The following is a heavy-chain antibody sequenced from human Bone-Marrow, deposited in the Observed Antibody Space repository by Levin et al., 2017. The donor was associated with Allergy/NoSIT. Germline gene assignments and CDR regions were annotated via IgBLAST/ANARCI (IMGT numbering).Heavy chain of an antibody. CDR2: IYHSGST. Sequence: SETLSLTCTVSGYSISSGYYWGWIRQPPGKGLEWIGSIYHSGSTYYNPSLKSRVTISVDTSKNQFSLKLSSVTAAATAVYYWARDRSGAMTTVTTNPFLRAFDIWGQGTMVTVSS. CDR1: GYSISSGYY. J-gene: IGHJ3*02. V-gene: IGHV4-38-2*02. D-gene: IGHD4-17*01. CDR3: ARDRSGAMTTVTTNPFLRAFDI.